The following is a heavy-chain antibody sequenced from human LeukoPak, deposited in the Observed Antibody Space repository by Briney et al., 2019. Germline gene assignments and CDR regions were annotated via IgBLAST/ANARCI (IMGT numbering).Heavy chain of an antibody. J-gene: IGHJ4*02. CDR3: ARRWGNIVGVTYEY. CDR1: GSSITSVSHY. V-gene: IGHV4-39*01. Sequence: SETLSLTCTISGSSITSVSHYWGWIRQPPGKGLEWIGDIYYTGSTYYSPSLRSRVTMSVHTSENQFSLRLNSVTAVDAAVYYCARRWGNIVGVTYEYWGQGTLVTVSS. D-gene: IGHD3-16*01. CDR2: IYYTGST.